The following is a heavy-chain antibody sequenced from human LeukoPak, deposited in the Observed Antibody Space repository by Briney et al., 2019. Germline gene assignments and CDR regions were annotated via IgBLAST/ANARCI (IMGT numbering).Heavy chain of an antibody. Sequence: GESLKISCKGSGYSFTSYWIGWVRQMPGKGLEWMGIIYPGDSDTRYSPSFQGQVTISADKSISTAYLQWSSLKASDTAMYYCARHLLRYYDSSGYLDYWGQGTLVTVSS. D-gene: IGHD3-22*01. CDR1: GYSFTSYW. V-gene: IGHV5-51*01. J-gene: IGHJ4*02. CDR2: IYPGDSDT. CDR3: ARHLLRYYDSSGYLDY.